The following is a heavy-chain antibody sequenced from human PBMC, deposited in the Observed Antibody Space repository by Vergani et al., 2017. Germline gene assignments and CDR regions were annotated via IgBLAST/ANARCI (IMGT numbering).Heavy chain of an antibody. CDR2: IYYSGST. Sequence: QVQLQASGPGLVKPSQTLSLTCTVSGGSISSGGYYWSWIRQHPGKGLEWIGYIYYSGSTYYNPSLKSRVTISVDTSKNQFSLKLSSVTAADTAGYYCARDTTYGDYGGVDYWGQGTLVTVSS. V-gene: IGHV4-31*03. D-gene: IGHD4-17*01. CDR1: GGSISSGGYY. CDR3: ARDTTYGDYGGVDY. J-gene: IGHJ4*02.